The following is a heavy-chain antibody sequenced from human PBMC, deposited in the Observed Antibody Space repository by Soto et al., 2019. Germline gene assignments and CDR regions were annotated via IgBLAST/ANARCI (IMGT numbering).Heavy chain of an antibody. Sequence: GGSLRLSCAASGFTFSNAWMNWVRQAPGKGLEWVGRIKSKTDGGTTDHAAPVKGRFTISRDDSKTTLYLQMNSLKTEDTAVYYCTTDYLSVPTVGMPGDYWGQGTLVTVSS. V-gene: IGHV3-15*07. CDR3: TTDYLSVPTVGMPGDY. J-gene: IGHJ4*02. CDR1: GFTFSNAW. D-gene: IGHD2-21*01. CDR2: IKSKTDGGTT.